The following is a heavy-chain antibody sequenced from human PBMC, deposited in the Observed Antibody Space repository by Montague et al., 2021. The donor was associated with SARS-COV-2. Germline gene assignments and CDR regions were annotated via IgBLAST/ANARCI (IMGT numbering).Heavy chain of an antibody. CDR2: IYHSGST. V-gene: IGHV4-59*01. J-gene: IGHJ6*02. CDR3: ARGTTVTTSCYYYYAMDV. Sequence: SETLSLTCTVSGGSISGYYWSWIRQPPGKGLEWIGYIYHSGSTNYNPSLKSRVTISVDTSKNQFSLKLSSVTAADTAVYYCARGTTVTTSCYYYYAMDVWGQGTTVIVSS. D-gene: IGHD4-17*01. CDR1: GGSISGYY.